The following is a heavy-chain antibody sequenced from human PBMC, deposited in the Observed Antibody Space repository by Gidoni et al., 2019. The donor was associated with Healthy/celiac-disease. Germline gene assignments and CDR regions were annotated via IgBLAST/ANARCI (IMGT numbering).Heavy chain of an antibody. V-gene: IGHV3-23*01. J-gene: IGHJ4*02. CDR2: ISGSGGST. D-gene: IGHD3-3*01. CDR3: ASSGYYDFWSGYYVDY. CDR1: GFTFRTYA. Sequence: EVHLLESVGGLVQPGGSLRLSYAASGFTFRTYAMSWVRQAPGKGLEWVSAISGSGGSTYYADSVKGRFTISRDKSKNTLYLQMNSLRAEDTAVYYCASSGYYDFWSGYYVDYRGQGTLVTVSS.